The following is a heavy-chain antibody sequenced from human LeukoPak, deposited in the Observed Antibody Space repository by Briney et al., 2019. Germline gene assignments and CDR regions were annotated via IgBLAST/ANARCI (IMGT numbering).Heavy chain of an antibody. J-gene: IGHJ4*02. V-gene: IGHV3-23*01. CDR2: ISVSGDST. D-gene: IGHD6-19*01. Sequence: GGSLRLSCAVSGFSVNSYGMSWVRQAPGRGLEWVSAISVSGDSTYYGDSVKGRFIISRDNSKNTLYLQMNSLRAEDTAVYYCAQGYSSGWYSYWGQGSLVTLSS. CDR1: GFSVNSYG. CDR3: AQGYSSGWYSY.